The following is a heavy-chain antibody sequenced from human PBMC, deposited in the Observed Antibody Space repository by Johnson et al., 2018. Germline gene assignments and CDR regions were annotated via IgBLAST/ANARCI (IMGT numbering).Heavy chain of an antibody. CDR3: TRHGAAADYYYCYYYMDV. CDR2: IRSKANSYAT. D-gene: IGHD4-11*01. V-gene: IGHV3-73*01. Sequence: VQLVESGGGLVQXGGSXKLXCAASGFTFSDSAMHWVRQASGKGLEWVGCIRSKANSYATAYASSVKGRFTISRDDSKNTAYLQMNSLKTEDTAVYYCTRHGAAADYYYCYYYMDVWGKGTTVTVSS. CDR1: GFTFSDSA. J-gene: IGHJ6*03.